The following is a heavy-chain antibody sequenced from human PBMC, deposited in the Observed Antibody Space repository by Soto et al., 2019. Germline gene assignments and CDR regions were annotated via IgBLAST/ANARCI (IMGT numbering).Heavy chain of an antibody. V-gene: IGHV6-1*01. CDR2: TYYRSKWYN. CDR3: PRARYYYDSSGYYPEDFDI. Sequence: SQTLPLTCAISGDSVSSNSAAWNWIRQSPSRGLEWLGRTYYRSKWYNDYAVSVKSRITINSDTSKNQFSLQLNSVTPEDTAVYSCPRARYYYDSSGYYPEDFDIRGQGTMFTVAS. J-gene: IGHJ3*02. CDR1: GDSVSSNSAA. D-gene: IGHD3-22*01.